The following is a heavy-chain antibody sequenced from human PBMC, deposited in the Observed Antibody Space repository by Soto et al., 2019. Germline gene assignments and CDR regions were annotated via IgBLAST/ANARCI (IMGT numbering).Heavy chain of an antibody. CDR2: IIPIFGTA. D-gene: IGHD3-3*01. V-gene: IGHV1-69*13. Sequence: SVKVSFKASGGTFSSYAISWVRQAPGQGLECMGGIIPIFGTANYAQKLQGRVTITADESTSSAYMELRSLRSDDTAVYYCASLPYDFWSGYPFRQFSFDYWGQGTLVTVSS. CDR3: ASLPYDFWSGYPFRQFSFDY. CDR1: GGTFSSYA. J-gene: IGHJ4*02.